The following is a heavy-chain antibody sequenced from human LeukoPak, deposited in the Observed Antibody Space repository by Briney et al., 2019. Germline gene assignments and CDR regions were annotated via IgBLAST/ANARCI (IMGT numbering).Heavy chain of an antibody. CDR2: IIPILTTT. CDR3: ARDPLAASAPGYFDY. CDR1: GGTFNNFG. J-gene: IGHJ4*02. V-gene: IGHV1-69*13. D-gene: IGHD6-13*01. Sequence: SVKVSCKASGGTFNNFGISWVRQAPGQGLEWMGVIIPILTTTHYAQKFKGRVTIIADESTSTASLELSSLTYEDTAVYYCARDPLAASAPGYFDYWGQGTLVTVSS.